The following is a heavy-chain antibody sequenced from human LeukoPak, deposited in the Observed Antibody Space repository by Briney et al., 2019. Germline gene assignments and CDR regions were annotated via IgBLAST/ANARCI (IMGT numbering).Heavy chain of an antibody. V-gene: IGHV3-30*02. D-gene: IGHD6-19*01. Sequence: PGGSLRPSCAASGFTFSSYGMHWVRQAPGKGLEWVAFIRYDGSNKYYADSVKGRFTISRDNSKNTLYLQMNSLRAEDTAVYYCAKVGDSSGWYGEMAVDYWGQGTLVTVSS. CDR1: GFTFSSYG. CDR2: IRYDGSNK. CDR3: AKVGDSSGWYGEMAVDY. J-gene: IGHJ4*02.